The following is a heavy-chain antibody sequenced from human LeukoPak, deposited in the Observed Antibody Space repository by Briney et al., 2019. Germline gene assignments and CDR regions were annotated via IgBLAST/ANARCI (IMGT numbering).Heavy chain of an antibody. J-gene: IGHJ3*02. CDR1: GFTFSSYS. CDR3: ARESYNCSSTSCYGVGAFDI. Sequence: GGSLRLSCAASGFTFSSYSMNWVRQAPGKGLEWVSSISSSSSYIYYADSVKGRFTISRDNGKNSLYLQMNSLRAEDTAVYYCARESYNCSSTSCYGVGAFDIWGQGTMVTVSS. D-gene: IGHD2-2*01. CDR2: ISSSSSYI. V-gene: IGHV3-21*01.